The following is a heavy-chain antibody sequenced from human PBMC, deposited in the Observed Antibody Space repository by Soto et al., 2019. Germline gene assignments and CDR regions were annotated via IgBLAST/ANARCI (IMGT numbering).Heavy chain of an antibody. V-gene: IGHV3-30-3*01. CDR2: ISKDGTKK. CDR3: AREGTKDRFYYYGLDV. Sequence: GGSLRLSCEASGFTFSDYTLYWVRQAPGKGLEWLAGISKDGTKKDYADSVKGRFTISRDNFRNTFYLQMDSLRSEDTALYYCAREGTKDRFYYYGLDVWGPGTTVTVSS. CDR1: GFTFSDYT. D-gene: IGHD3-10*01. J-gene: IGHJ6*02.